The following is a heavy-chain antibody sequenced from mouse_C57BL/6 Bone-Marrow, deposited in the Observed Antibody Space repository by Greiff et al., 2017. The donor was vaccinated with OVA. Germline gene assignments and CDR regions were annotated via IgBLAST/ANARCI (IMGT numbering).Heavy chain of an antibody. J-gene: IGHJ3*01. CDR1: GYTFTDYN. CDR3: ARMDWDWFAY. D-gene: IGHD4-1*01. CDR2: INPNNGGT. Sequence: DVKLQESGPELVKPGASVKMSCKASGYTFTDYNMHWVKQSHGKSLEWIGYINPNNGGTSYNQKFKGKATLTVNKSSSTAYMELRSLTSEDSAVYYCARMDWDWFAYWGQGTLVTVSA. V-gene: IGHV1-22*01.